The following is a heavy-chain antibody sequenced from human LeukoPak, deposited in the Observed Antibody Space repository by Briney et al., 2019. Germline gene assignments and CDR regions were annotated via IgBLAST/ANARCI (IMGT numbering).Heavy chain of an antibody. D-gene: IGHD3-3*01. V-gene: IGHV3-23*01. J-gene: IGHJ4*02. CDR1: GFTFSSYA. CDR3: AKLDYDFWSGSFDY. Sequence: HPGGSLRLSCAASGFTFSSYAMSWVRQAPRKGLEWVSGISGSGGSTYYADSVKGRSTISRDNSKNTLYLQMNSLRAEDTAVYYCAKLDYDFWSGSFDYWGQGALVTVSS. CDR2: ISGSGGST.